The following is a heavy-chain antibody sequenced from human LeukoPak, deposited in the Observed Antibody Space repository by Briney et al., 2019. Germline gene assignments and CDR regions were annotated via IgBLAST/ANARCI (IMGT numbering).Heavy chain of an antibody. CDR3: ERDLTLGYPYYYYYYMDV. Sequence: PSETLSLTCAVYGGSFSGYYWSWIRQPPGKGLEWIGEINHSGSTNYNTSRKSRVTISLGTSKNQFYLKLRYVTAADTAVYYCERDLTLGYPYYYYYYMDVWGKGTTVTVSS. CDR1: GGSFSGYY. CDR2: INHSGST. D-gene: IGHD3-9*01. J-gene: IGHJ6*03. V-gene: IGHV4-34*01.